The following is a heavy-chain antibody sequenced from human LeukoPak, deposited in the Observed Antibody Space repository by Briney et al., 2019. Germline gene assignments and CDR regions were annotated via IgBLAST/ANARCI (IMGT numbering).Heavy chain of an antibody. Sequence: PGGSLRLSCAASGFTFSSYEMNWVRQAPGKGMEWVSYISSSGSMIYYADSVKGRFTISRDNAKNSLYLQMNSLRAEDTAVYHCARRSYDNSGYYFTGLDYWGQGTLVTVSS. CDR1: GFTFSSYE. V-gene: IGHV3-48*03. CDR2: ISSSGSMI. CDR3: ARRSYDNSGYYFTGLDY. J-gene: IGHJ4*02. D-gene: IGHD3-22*01.